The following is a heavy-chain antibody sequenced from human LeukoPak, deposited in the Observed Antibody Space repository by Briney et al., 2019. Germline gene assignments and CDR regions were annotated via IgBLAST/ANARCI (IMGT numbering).Heavy chain of an antibody. Sequence: GGSLRLSCAASGFTFSTSGMNWVRQAPGKGLEWISYISSSSSTIYYTDSVKGRFTISRDNAKNSLFLQMNSLRAEDTAVYYCALAAAASPIDYWGQGILVTIS. CDR3: ALAAAASPIDY. CDR2: ISSSSSTI. D-gene: IGHD6-13*01. CDR1: GFTFSTSG. V-gene: IGHV3-48*04. J-gene: IGHJ4*02.